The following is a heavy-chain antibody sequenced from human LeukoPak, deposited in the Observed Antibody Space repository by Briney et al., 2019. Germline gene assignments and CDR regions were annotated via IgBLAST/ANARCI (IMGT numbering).Heavy chain of an antibody. D-gene: IGHD3-3*01. CDR1: GFTFSDYY. CDR2: ISSSGSTI. Sequence: PGGSLRLSCAASGFTFSDYYMSWIRQAPGKGLEWVSYISSSGSTIYYADSVKGRFTTSRDNAKNSLYLQMNSLRAEDTAVYYCARAPPEARDFWSGYYPFDYWGQGTLVTVSS. V-gene: IGHV3-11*01. J-gene: IGHJ4*02. CDR3: ARAPPEARDFWSGYYPFDY.